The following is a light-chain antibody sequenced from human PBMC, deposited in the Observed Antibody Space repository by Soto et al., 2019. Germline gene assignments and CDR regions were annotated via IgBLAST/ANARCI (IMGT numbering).Light chain of an antibody. CDR3: SSYTVSTPVV. V-gene: IGLV2-14*01. J-gene: IGLJ3*02. CDR2: EVS. CDR1: SSDVGGYNY. Sequence: QTVLTQPASVSGSPGQSITISCTGTSSDVGGYNYVSWYQPHPGKAPRLMIYEVSNRPSGVSNRFSGSKSGNTASLTISGLQAEDEADYYCSSYTVSTPVVFGGGTKVTVL.